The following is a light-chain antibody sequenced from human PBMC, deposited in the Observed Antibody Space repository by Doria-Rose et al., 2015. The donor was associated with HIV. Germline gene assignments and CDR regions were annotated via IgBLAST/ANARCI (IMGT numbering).Light chain of an antibody. CDR2: GGS. Sequence: TQSPGTLSLPPGERATLSCRASQSSSSTYLAWYQQKPGHAHSLLIYGGSTRATGIPDRFSASGSETDFTLTINRLEPEDCALYYCHQYGTSWTFGQGTKVEI. V-gene: IGKV3-20*01. J-gene: IGKJ1*01. CDR1: QSSSSTY. CDR3: HQYGTSWT.